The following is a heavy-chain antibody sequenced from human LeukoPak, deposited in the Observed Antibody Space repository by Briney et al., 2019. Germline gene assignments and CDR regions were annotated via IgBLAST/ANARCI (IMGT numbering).Heavy chain of an antibody. CDR3: ARGGYYGDYLFDY. CDR1: GGSFSGYY. Sequence: PSETLSLTCAVYGGSFSGYYWSWIRQPPGKGLEWIGEINHSGSTNYNPSLKIRVTISVDTSKNQFSLKLSSVTAADTAVYYCARGGYYGDYLFDYWGQGTLVTVSS. J-gene: IGHJ4*02. V-gene: IGHV4-34*01. CDR2: INHSGST. D-gene: IGHD4-17*01.